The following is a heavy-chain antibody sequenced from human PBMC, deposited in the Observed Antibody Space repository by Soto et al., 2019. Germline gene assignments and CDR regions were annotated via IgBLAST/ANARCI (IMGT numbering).Heavy chain of an antibody. CDR2: IYHSGST. CDR1: SGSISSSNW. D-gene: IGHD3-10*01. V-gene: IGHV4-4*02. J-gene: IGHJ4*02. Sequence: SETLSLTCAVSSGSISSSNWWSWVRQPPGKGLEWIGEIYHSGSTNYNPSLKSRVTISVDTSKNQFSLKLSSVTAADTAVYYCARGPVYYYGSGSYYYYWGQGTLVTVSS. CDR3: ARGPVYYYGSGSYYYY.